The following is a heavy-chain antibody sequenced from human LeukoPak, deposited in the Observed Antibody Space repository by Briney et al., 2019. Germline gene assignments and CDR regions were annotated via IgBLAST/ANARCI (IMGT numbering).Heavy chain of an antibody. Sequence: ASVKVSCKASGYTFTSYGISWVRQAPGQGLEWMGWISAYNGNTNYAQKLQGRVTMTTDTSTSTAHMELRSLRSDDTAVYYCARDHVLRYFDWLSLRYFDYWGQGTLVTVSS. V-gene: IGHV1-18*01. CDR2: ISAYNGNT. CDR1: GYTFTSYG. J-gene: IGHJ4*02. D-gene: IGHD3-9*01. CDR3: ARDHVLRYFDWLSLRYFDY.